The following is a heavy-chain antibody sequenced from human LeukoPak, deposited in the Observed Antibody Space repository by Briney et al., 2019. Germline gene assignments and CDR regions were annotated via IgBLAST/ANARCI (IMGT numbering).Heavy chain of an antibody. Sequence: SQTLSLTCAVYGGSFSGYSWSWIRQPPGKGLEWIGKINHSGSTNYNPSLKSRDTISVDTSKNQFSLKLSSVTAADTAVYYCARAYPVYCSSTSCYTGNYLYDYWGQGTLVTVSS. CDR1: GGSFSGYS. CDR2: INHSGST. CDR3: ARAYPVYCSSTSCYTGNYLYDY. D-gene: IGHD2-2*02. V-gene: IGHV4-34*01. J-gene: IGHJ4*02.